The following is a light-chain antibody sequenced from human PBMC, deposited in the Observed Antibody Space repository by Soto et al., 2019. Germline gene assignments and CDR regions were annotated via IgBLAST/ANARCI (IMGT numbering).Light chain of an antibody. V-gene: IGKV3-20*01. CDR1: QSVSSNY. J-gene: IGKJ1*01. Sequence: EIVLTQSPATLSLSPGERATLSCRASQSVSSNYLAWYHHKPGQAPSLLIYGASHRATGIPDRFSGSGSGTDCTLTISRLEPEDFAVYYCQQYGNSPQTFGQGTKVEIK. CDR3: QQYGNSPQT. CDR2: GAS.